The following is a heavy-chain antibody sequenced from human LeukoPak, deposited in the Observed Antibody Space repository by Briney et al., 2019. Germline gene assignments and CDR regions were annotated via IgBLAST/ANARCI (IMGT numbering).Heavy chain of an antibody. D-gene: IGHD6-19*01. CDR3: ARRVYSSDWYLDY. V-gene: IGHV3-11*01. CDR1: GFTFSDYY. CDR2: ISSSGSTI. Sequence: PGGSLRLSCAASGFTFSDYYMSWIRQAPGKGLEWVSYISSSGSTIYYADSVKGRFTISRDNAKNSLYLQMNSLRAEDTAVYYCARRVYSSDWYLDYWGQGTLVTVSS. J-gene: IGHJ4*02.